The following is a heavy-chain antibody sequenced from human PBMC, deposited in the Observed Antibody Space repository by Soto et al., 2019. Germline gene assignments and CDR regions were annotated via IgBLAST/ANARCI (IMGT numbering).Heavy chain of an antibody. Sequence: SETLSLTCTVSGGSISSGGYYWSWIRQHPGKGLEWIGYIYYSGSTYYNPSLKSRVTISVDTSKNQFSLKLSSVTAADTAVYYFARVFTSEGRFDPWGQGTPAHVSS. J-gene: IGHJ5*02. D-gene: IGHD3-10*01. CDR3: ARVFTSEGRFDP. V-gene: IGHV4-31*03. CDR1: GGSISSGGYY. CDR2: IYYSGST.